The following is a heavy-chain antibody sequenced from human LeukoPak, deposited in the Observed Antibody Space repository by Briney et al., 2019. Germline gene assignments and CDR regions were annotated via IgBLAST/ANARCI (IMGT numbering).Heavy chain of an antibody. CDR3: ARELLGAPTPGAY. CDR2: VHKTGKT. CDR1: GGSFGGYY. Sequence: PSETLSLTCAVDGGSFGGYYWSWIRQPPGKGLEWIGEVHKTGKTNYNPSLKTRVTISIDASKNQLSLELTSVTAADAAVYYCARELLGAPTPGAYWGQGTRVTVSS. D-gene: IGHD7-27*01. V-gene: IGHV4-34*01. J-gene: IGHJ4*02.